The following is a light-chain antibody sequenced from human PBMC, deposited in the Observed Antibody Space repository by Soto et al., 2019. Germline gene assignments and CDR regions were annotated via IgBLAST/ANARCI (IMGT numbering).Light chain of an antibody. CDR2: KAS. Sequence: IPMTPSPSSLSISVQVRITITILASQTISSWLAWYQQTPGKAPKLMIYKASILTSGFPSRFSGSGSGTEFTLTISSLQPDDFATYYCQHYNSYSEAFGQGTKVDIK. J-gene: IGKJ1*01. CDR1: QTISSW. CDR3: QHYNSYSEA. V-gene: IGKV1-5*03.